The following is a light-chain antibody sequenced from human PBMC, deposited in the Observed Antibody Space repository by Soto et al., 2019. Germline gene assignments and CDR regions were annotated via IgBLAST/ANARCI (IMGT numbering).Light chain of an antibody. CDR1: QSLLHTNGYTY. CDR3: MQALQTPWT. J-gene: IGKJ1*01. Sequence: DIVMIQSPLSLPVTPGEPASISCRSNQSLLHTNGYTYLDWFLQKPGQSPQLLIYLGSTRASGVPDRFSGNGSGTDFTLKISRVEAEDVGVYYCMQALQTPWTFGQGTKVEIK. CDR2: LGS. V-gene: IGKV2-28*01.